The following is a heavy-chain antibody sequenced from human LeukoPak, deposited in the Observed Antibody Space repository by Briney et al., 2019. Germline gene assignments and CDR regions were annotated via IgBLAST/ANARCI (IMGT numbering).Heavy chain of an antibody. V-gene: IGHV3-23*01. CDR2: IGAGDSTT. J-gene: IGHJ4*02. CDR1: GFILSTDV. Sequence: PGGSLRLSCAASGFILSTDVMNWVRQAPGKGLQWVSSIGAGDSTTYHADSVKGRFTISRDNSMNTLYLQMNSLRVEDTAIYYCVKGRRKSGYDDWGQGALVTVSS. CDR3: VKGRRKSGYDD. D-gene: IGHD5-12*01.